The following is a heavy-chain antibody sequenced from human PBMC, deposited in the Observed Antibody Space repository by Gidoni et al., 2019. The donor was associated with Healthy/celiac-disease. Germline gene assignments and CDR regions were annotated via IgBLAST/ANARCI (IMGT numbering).Heavy chain of an antibody. CDR2: IYWNDDK. CDR3: AHRLGGCSGGSCYYYYGMDV. CDR1: GFSLSTSGVG. D-gene: IGHD2-15*01. Sequence: QITLKESGPTLVKPTQTLTLTCTFSGFSLSTSGVGVGWIRQPPGKALEWLALIYWNDDKRYSPSLKSRLTITKDTSKNQVVLTMTNMDPVDTATYYCAHRLGGCSGGSCYYYYGMDVWGQGTTVTVSS. J-gene: IGHJ6*02. V-gene: IGHV2-5*01.